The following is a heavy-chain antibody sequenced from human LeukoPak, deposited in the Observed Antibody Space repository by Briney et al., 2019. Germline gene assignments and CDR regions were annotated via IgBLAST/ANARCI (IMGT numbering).Heavy chain of an antibody. CDR1: GFTFSSYS. CDR3: ARDTKYAFDN. Sequence: PGGSLRLSCAASGFTFSSYSMNWVRQAPGKGLDWISYIGISSGNTKYADSVKGRFNISGDKAKNSVYLQMNSLRVEDTAVYYCARDTKYAFDNWGQGTLVTVSS. V-gene: IGHV3-48*01. J-gene: IGHJ4*02. D-gene: IGHD2-2*01. CDR2: IGISSGNT.